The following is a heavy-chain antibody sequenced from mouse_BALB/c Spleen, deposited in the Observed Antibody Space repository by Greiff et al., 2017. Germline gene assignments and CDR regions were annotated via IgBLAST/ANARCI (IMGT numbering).Heavy chain of an antibody. V-gene: IGHV5-17*02. CDR2: ISSGSSTI. CDR3: ARSGADGFYYFDY. CDR1: GFTFSSFG. J-gene: IGHJ2*01. Sequence: EVNLVESGGGLVQPGGSRKLSCAASGFTFSSFGMHWVRQAPEKGLEWVAYISSGSSTIYYADTVKGRFTISRDNPKNTLFLQMTSLRSEDTAMYYCARSGADGFYYFDYWGQGTTLTVSS. D-gene: IGHD2-3*01.